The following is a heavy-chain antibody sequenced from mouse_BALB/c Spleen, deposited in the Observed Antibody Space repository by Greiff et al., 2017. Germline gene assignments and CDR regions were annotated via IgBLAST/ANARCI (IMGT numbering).Heavy chain of an antibody. CDR1: GFTFSSYA. CDR3: ASLYYGNFPAWFAY. Sequence: EVQLQESGGGLVKPGGSLKLSCAASGFTFSSYAMSWVRQTPEKRLEWVATISSGGSYTYYPDSVKGRFTISRDNAKNTLYLQMSSLRSEDTAMYYCASLYYGNFPAWFAYWGQGTLVTVSA. V-gene: IGHV5-9-3*01. J-gene: IGHJ3*01. D-gene: IGHD2-1*01. CDR2: ISSGGSYT.